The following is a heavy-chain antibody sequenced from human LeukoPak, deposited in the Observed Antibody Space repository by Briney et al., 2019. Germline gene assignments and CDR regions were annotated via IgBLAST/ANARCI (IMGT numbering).Heavy chain of an antibody. CDR3: ARDPQYCSGGSCYSFDY. D-gene: IGHD2-15*01. CDR1: GFTFSTYS. V-gene: IGHV3-21*01. CDR2: IISSSSYI. J-gene: IGHJ4*02. Sequence: VESLRLSCAASGFTFSTYSMNWVRQAPGKGLEWVSSIISSSSYIYYAESVKGRFTISRDNAKNSLYLQMNSLRAEVTAVYYCARDPQYCSGGSCYSFDYWGQGTLVTVSS.